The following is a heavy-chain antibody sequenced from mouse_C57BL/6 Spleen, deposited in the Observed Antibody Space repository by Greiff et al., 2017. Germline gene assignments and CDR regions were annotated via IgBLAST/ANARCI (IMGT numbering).Heavy chain of an antibody. CDR2: ISYDGSN. V-gene: IGHV3-6*01. CDR1: GYSITSGYY. J-gene: IGHJ3*01. CDR3: AREYGSSPFAY. Sequence: EVHLVESGPGLVKPSQSLSLTCSVTGYSITSGYYWNWIRQFPGNKLEWMGYISYDGSNNYNPSLKNRISITRDTSKNQFFLKLNSVTTEDTATYYCAREYGSSPFAYWGQGTLVTVSA. D-gene: IGHD1-1*01.